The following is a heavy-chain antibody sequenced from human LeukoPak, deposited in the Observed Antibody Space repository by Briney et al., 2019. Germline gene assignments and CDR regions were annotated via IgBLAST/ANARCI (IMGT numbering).Heavy chain of an antibody. J-gene: IGHJ4*02. V-gene: IGHV3-23*01. Sequence: GGSLRLSCAASGFTFRSYAMSWVRQAPGKGLESVSAISGGGANTYYADSVKGRFTISRDNSKNTLYPQMNSLRAEDTAVYYYAKDRTCSSTSCHCDYWGQGTLVTVSS. CDR1: GFTFRSYA. CDR2: ISGGGANT. CDR3: AKDRTCSSTSCHCDY. D-gene: IGHD2-2*01.